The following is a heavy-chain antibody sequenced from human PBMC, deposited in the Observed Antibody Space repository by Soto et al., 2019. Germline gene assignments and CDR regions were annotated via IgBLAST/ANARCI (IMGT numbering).Heavy chain of an antibody. CDR1: GGSFSGYY. CDR2: INHSGST. Sequence: SETLSLTCAVYGGSFSGYYWSWIRQPPGKGLEWIGEINHSGSTNHNPSLKSRVTISVDTSKNQFSLKLSSVTAADTAVYYCARGENLNNYYDSSGHDYWGQGTLVTVSS. D-gene: IGHD3-22*01. CDR3: ARGENLNNYYDSSGHDY. V-gene: IGHV4-34*01. J-gene: IGHJ4*02.